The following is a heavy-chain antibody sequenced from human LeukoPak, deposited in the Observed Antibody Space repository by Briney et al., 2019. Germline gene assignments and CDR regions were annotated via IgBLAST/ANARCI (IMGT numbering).Heavy chain of an antibody. CDR1: GFTFSSYS. D-gene: IGHD3-10*01. Sequence: GGSLRLSCAASGFTFSSYSMTWVRQAPGKGLEWVSSISSSSSYIYYADSVKGRFTISRDNAKNSLYLQMNSLRAEDTAVYYCAREGPGSGVFDYWGQGTLVTVSS. V-gene: IGHV3-21*01. J-gene: IGHJ4*02. CDR2: ISSSSSYI. CDR3: AREGPGSGVFDY.